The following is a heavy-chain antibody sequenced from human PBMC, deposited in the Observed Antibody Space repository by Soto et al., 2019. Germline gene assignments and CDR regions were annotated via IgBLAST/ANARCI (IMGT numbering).Heavy chain of an antibody. CDR2: INPNSGGT. J-gene: IGHJ4*02. CDR1: GYPFTGYY. D-gene: IGHD6-19*01. Sequence: QVQLVQSGAEVKKPGASVKVSCRASGYPFTGYYMHWVRHAPGQGLEWMGWINPNSGGTNYAQKFQGRVTMTRDTSISTAYMELSRLRSDDTAVYYCARFIAVAASGDYWGQGTLVTVSS. V-gene: IGHV1-2*02. CDR3: ARFIAVAASGDY.